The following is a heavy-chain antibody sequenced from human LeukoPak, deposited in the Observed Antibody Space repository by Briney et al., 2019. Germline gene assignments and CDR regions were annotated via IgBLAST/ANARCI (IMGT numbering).Heavy chain of an antibody. D-gene: IGHD1-26*01. J-gene: IGHJ4*02. Sequence: SETLSLTRAVSGYSISSGYYWGWIRQPPGKGLEWIGSIYHSESTYYNPSLKSRVTISVDTSKNQFSLKLSSVTATDTAVYYCARHSLIELRVGFDYWGQGTLVTVSS. CDR2: IYHSEST. V-gene: IGHV4-38-2*01. CDR1: GYSISSGYY. CDR3: ARHSLIELRVGFDY.